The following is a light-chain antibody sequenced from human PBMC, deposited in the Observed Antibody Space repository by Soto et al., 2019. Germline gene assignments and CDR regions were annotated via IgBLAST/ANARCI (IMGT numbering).Light chain of an antibody. Sequence: QSVLTQPSSVSGSPGQSITISFTGTISDVGGYNYVSWYQQHPGKAPKLMIYEVSNRPSGVSNRFSGSKSGNTASLTISGLQAEDEADYYCSSYTSSSTPYVFGTGTKVTVL. CDR1: ISDVGGYNY. CDR2: EVS. V-gene: IGLV2-14*01. CDR3: SSYTSSSTPYV. J-gene: IGLJ1*01.